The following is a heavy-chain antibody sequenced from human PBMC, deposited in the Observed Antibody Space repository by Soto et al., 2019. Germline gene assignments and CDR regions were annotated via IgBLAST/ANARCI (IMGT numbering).Heavy chain of an antibody. V-gene: IGHV4-59*01. D-gene: IGHD1-26*01. Sequence: SETLSLTCTVSGGSISSYYWSWIRQPPGKGLEWIGYIYYSGSTNYNPSLKSRVTISVDTSKNQFSLKLSSVTAADTAVYYCARDRVGAEDYWGQGTMVTV. J-gene: IGHJ4*02. CDR3: ARDRVGAEDY. CDR2: IYYSGST. CDR1: GGSISSYY.